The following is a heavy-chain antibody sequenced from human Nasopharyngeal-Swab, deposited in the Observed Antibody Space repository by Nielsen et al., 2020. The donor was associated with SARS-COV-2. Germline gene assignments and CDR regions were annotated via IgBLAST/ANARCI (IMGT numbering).Heavy chain of an antibody. CDR3: ARGPPTYCGSHCSLDY. Sequence: LRLSCTVSGGSISSGDHYWSWIRQPPGKGRQWIGYIHYIGSTNYNPSLKSRVTISVDTSKNQFSLKLSSVTAADTAVYYCARGPPTYCGSHCSLDYWGQGTLATVSS. D-gene: IGHD2-21*02. CDR2: IHYIGST. CDR1: GGSISSGDHY. J-gene: IGHJ4*02. V-gene: IGHV4-30-4*01.